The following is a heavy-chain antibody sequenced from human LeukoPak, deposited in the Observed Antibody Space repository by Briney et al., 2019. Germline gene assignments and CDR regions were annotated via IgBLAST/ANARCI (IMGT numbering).Heavy chain of an antibody. CDR3: ARGYYLNWFDP. D-gene: IGHD3-10*01. V-gene: IGHV4-39*07. Sequence: SETLSLTCTVSGGSISSSSYYWGWIRQPPGKGLEWIGSIYYSGSTYYNPSLKSRVTISVDTSKNQFSLKLSSVTAADTAVYYCARGYYLNWFDPWGQGTLVTVSS. J-gene: IGHJ5*02. CDR2: IYYSGST. CDR1: GGSISSSSYY.